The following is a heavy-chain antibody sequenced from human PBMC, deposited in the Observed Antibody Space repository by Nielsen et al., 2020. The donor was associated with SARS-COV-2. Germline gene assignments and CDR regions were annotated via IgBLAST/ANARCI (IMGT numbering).Heavy chain of an antibody. Sequence: SETLSLTCTVSGGSVSSGSYYWSWIRQPPGKGLEWIGYIYYSGSTNYNPSLKSRVTISVDTSKNQFSLKLSSVTAADTAVYYCARGSSPFAVVAATNYFDYWGQGTLVTVSS. D-gene: IGHD2-15*01. J-gene: IGHJ4*02. CDR3: ARGSSPFAVVAATNYFDY. CDR1: GGSVSSGSYY. V-gene: IGHV4-61*01. CDR2: IYYSGST.